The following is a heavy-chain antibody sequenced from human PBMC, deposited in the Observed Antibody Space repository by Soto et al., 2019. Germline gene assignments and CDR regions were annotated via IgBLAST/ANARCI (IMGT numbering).Heavy chain of an antibody. Sequence: GASVKVSCKASGYTFSGYYIHWLRQAPGQGLEWMGWINPNSGGTNYAQKFQGRVTVTRDTPTSTAYMELSRLTSGDTAVYYCARSLTEGYCTITGCYTRPLYGTDVWGQATTVTVSS. CDR2: INPNSGGT. V-gene: IGHV1-2*02. D-gene: IGHD2-2*02. CDR3: ARSLTEGYCTITGCYTRPLYGTDV. CDR1: GYTFSGYY. J-gene: IGHJ6*02.